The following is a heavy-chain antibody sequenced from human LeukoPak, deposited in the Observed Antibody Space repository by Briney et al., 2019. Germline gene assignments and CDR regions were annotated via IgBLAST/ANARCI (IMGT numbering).Heavy chain of an antibody. D-gene: IGHD1-14*01. J-gene: IGHJ4*02. CDR1: GFTFSDFY. CDR3: ARYRRRVDSIADLGY. Sequence: GSLRLSCAASGFTFSDFYMSWIRQAPGKGLEWVSYISNSGGAIYYADSVKGRFTISRDNAKNSLYLQTNSLRAEDTAVYYCARYRRRVDSIADLGYWGQGTLVTVSS. V-gene: IGHV3-11*04. CDR2: ISNSGGAI.